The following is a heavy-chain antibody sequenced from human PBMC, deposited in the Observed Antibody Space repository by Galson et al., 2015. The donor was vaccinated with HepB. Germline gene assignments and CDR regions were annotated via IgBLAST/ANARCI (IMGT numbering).Heavy chain of an antibody. V-gene: IGHV3-30*04. CDR1: GFTFSSYA. Sequence: SLRLSCAASGFTFSSYAMHWVRQAPGKGLEWVAVISYDGSNKYYADSVKGRFTISRDNSKNTLYLQMNSLRAEDTAVYYCAREPRSSGWDDAFDIWGQGTMVTVSS. J-gene: IGHJ3*02. D-gene: IGHD6-19*01. CDR2: ISYDGSNK. CDR3: AREPRSSGWDDAFDI.